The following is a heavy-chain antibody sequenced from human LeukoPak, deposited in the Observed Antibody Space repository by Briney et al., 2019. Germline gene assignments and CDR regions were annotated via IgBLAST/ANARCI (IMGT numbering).Heavy chain of an antibody. Sequence: GESLRLSCAASGFSFSSYAMYWVRLAPGKGLEWVSSIDASGGATYYADSVKGRFTISRDNSKNTFYLQMNSLRAEDTAVYFCAKGSGSGWYGWFAPWGQGTLVTVSS. D-gene: IGHD6-19*01. V-gene: IGHV3-23*01. CDR2: IDASGGAT. J-gene: IGHJ5*02. CDR3: AKGSGSGWYGWFAP. CDR1: GFSFSSYA.